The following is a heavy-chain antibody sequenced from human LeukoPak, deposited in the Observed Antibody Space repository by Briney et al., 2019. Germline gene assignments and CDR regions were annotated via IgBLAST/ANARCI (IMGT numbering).Heavy chain of an antibody. CDR2: INHSGST. Sequence: SETLSLTCAVYGGSFSGYYWSWIRQPPGKGLEWIGEINHSGSTNYSPSFKSRVTISVDTSKNQFSLKLSSVTAADTAVYYCARRRWWSPFDYWGQGTLVTVSS. CDR1: GGSFSGYY. D-gene: IGHD2-8*02. CDR3: ARRRWWSPFDY. J-gene: IGHJ4*02. V-gene: IGHV4-34*01.